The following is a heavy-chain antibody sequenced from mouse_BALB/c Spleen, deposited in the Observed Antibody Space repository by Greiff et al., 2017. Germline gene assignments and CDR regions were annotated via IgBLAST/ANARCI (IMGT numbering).Heavy chain of an antibody. CDR1: GYAFTNYW. V-gene: IGHV1-63*01. Sequence: QVQLKESGAELVRPGTSVKISCKASGYAFTNYWLGWVKQRPGHGLGWIGDIYPGSGNTYYNEKFKGKATLTADKSSSTAYMQLSRLTSEDSAVYFCAPRMGLRRPFEYWGQGTLVTVSA. CDR2: IYPGSGNT. J-gene: IGHJ3*01. D-gene: IGHD2-4*01. CDR3: APRMGLRRPFEY.